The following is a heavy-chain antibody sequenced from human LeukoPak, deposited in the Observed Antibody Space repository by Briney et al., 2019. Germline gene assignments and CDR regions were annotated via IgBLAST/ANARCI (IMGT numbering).Heavy chain of an antibody. CDR1: GFTFDNYA. J-gene: IGHJ4*02. CDR3: AKGGPVYSSGWEYCDY. CDR2: ISWNSGSR. Sequence: GGSLRLSCAASGFTFDNYAMHWVRQAPGKGLEWVSGISWNSGSRGYADSVKGRFTISRDNAKNSLYLQMNSLRAEDMALYYCAKGGPVYSSGWEYCDYWGQGTLVTVSS. V-gene: IGHV3-9*03. D-gene: IGHD6-19*01.